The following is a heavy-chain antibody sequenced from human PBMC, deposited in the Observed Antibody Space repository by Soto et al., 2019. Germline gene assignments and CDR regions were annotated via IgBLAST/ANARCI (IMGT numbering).Heavy chain of an antibody. J-gene: IGHJ4*02. V-gene: IGHV3-30-3*01. CDR2: ISYDGSNK. D-gene: IGHD3-10*01. CDR3: ARDTTMVRGVGIDY. CDR1: GFTFSSYA. Sequence: PGGSLRLSCAASGFTFSSYAMHWVRQAPGKGLEWVAVISYDGSNKYYADSVKGRFTISRDNSKNTPYLQMNSLRAEDTAVYYCARDTTMVRGVGIDYWGQGTLVTVSS.